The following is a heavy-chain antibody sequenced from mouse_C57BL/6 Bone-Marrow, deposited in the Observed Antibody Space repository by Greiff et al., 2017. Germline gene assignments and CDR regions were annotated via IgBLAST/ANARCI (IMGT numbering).Heavy chain of an antibody. Sequence: VQVVESGAELARPGASVKLSCKPSGYTFTSYGISWVKQRTGQGLEWIGEIYPRSGNTYYNEKFKGKATLTADKSSSTAYMELRSLTSEDSTVYFCARQGPAWFAYWGQGTLVTVSA. CDR3: ARQGPAWFAY. CDR1: GYTFTSYG. CDR2: IYPRSGNT. D-gene: IGHD3-3*01. J-gene: IGHJ3*01. V-gene: IGHV1-81*01.